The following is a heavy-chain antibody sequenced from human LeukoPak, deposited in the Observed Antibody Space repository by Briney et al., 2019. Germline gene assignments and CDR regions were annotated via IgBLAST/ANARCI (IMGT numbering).Heavy chain of an antibody. Sequence: PSETLSLTCAVYGGSFSGYYWSWIRQPPGKGLEWMGEINHSGSTNYNPSLKSRVTISVDTSKNQFSLKLSSVTAADTAVYYCARGLTYYDFWSGYSNYFDYWGQGTLVTVSS. J-gene: IGHJ4*02. CDR1: GGSFSGYY. V-gene: IGHV4-34*01. D-gene: IGHD3-3*01. CDR2: INHSGST. CDR3: ARGLTYYDFWSGYSNYFDY.